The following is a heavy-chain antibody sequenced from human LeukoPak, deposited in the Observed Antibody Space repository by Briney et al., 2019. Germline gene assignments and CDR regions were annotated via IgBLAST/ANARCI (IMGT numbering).Heavy chain of an antibody. Sequence: GGSLRLSCAASGLTFSSYAMSWVRQAPGKGLEWVSAISGSGGSTYYADSVKGRFTISRDNSKNTLYLQMSSLRAEDTALYYCAKDLWFGDNQGYWGQGTLVTVSS. J-gene: IGHJ4*02. CDR1: GLTFSSYA. CDR3: AKDLWFGDNQGY. D-gene: IGHD3-10*01. V-gene: IGHV3-23*01. CDR2: ISGSGGST.